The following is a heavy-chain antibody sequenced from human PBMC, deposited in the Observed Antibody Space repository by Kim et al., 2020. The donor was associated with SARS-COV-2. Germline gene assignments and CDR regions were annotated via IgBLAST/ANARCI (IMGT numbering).Heavy chain of an antibody. Sequence: SETLSLTCTVSGGSISSSSYYWGWIRQPPGKGLEWIGSIYYSGSTYYNPSLKSRVTISVDTSKNQFSLKLSSVTAADTAVYYCARLGGIQLWLYNWYLDLWGRGTLVTVSS. CDR1: GGSISSSSYY. D-gene: IGHD5-18*01. J-gene: IGHJ2*01. CDR3: ARLGGIQLWLYNWYLDL. V-gene: IGHV4-39*01. CDR2: IYYSGST.